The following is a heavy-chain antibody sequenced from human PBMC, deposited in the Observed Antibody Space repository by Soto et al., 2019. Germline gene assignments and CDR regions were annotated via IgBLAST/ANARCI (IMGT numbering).Heavy chain of an antibody. J-gene: IGHJ4*02. CDR3: AKGGVLRFLEWLSYFDY. Sequence: QVQLVESGGGVVQPGRSLRLSCAASGFTFSSYGMHWVRQAPGKGLEWVAVISYDGSNKYYADSVKGRFTISRDNSKNTLYLQMNSLRAEDTGVYYCAKGGVLRFLEWLSYFDYWGQGTLVTVSS. CDR1: GFTFSSYG. CDR2: ISYDGSNK. D-gene: IGHD3-3*01. V-gene: IGHV3-30*18.